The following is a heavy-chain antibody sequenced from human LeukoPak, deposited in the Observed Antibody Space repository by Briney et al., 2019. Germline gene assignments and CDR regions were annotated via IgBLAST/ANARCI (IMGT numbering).Heavy chain of an antibody. CDR3: ARGFRRGYGYGYNFDY. Sequence: GGSLRLSCAASGFTFSDYYMSWIRQAPEKGLEWVSYISSSGSTIYYADSVKGRFTISRDNAKNSLYLQMNSLRAEDTAVYYCARGFRRGYGYGYNFDYWGQGTLVTVSS. J-gene: IGHJ4*02. CDR1: GFTFSDYY. CDR2: ISSSGSTI. V-gene: IGHV3-11*04. D-gene: IGHD5-18*01.